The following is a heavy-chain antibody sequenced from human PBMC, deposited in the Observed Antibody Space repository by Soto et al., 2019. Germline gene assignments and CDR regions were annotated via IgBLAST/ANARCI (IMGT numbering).Heavy chain of an antibody. Sequence: VASVKVSCKASGYTFTSFDIHWVRQATGQGLEWMGWMNPYSGNTGYAQKFQGRLTMTRDTSISTAYMELSSLRSEDTAVYYCARLFRVRRGSGSDYWGQGTLVTVSS. CDR2: MNPYSGNT. CDR1: GYTFTSFD. J-gene: IGHJ4*02. D-gene: IGHD1-26*01. V-gene: IGHV1-8*01. CDR3: ARLFRVRRGSGSDY.